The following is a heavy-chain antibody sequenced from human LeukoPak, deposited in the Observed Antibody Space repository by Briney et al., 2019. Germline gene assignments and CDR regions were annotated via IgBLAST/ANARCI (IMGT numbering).Heavy chain of an antibody. D-gene: IGHD5-24*01. Sequence: SETLSLTCTVSVGSISSYYWSWIWQPPGKGLEWIGYIYYSGSTNYNPSLKSRVTISVDTSKNQISLKLSSVTVADTAVYYCAIACRDRYNLRIHAFDIWGQGTMVTVSS. CDR1: VGSISSYY. V-gene: IGHV4-59*01. CDR3: AIACRDRYNLRIHAFDI. CDR2: IYYSGST. J-gene: IGHJ3*02.